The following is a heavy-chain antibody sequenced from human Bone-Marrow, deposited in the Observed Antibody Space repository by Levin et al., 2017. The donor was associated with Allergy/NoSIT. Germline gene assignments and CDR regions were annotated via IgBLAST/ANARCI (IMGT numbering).Heavy chain of an antibody. CDR2: IYPGDSDS. D-gene: IGHD2-15*01. CDR1: GYSFSSYW. CDR3: ARRKYVGGGLDI. J-gene: IGHJ3*02. V-gene: IGHV5-51*01. Sequence: KVSCSGSGYSFSSYWIAWVRQMPGKGLEWMAIIYPGDSDSRYSPSFQGQVTVSTDKSITSAYLQWSSLKASDTAMYYCARRKYVGGGLDIWGQGTMVTVS.